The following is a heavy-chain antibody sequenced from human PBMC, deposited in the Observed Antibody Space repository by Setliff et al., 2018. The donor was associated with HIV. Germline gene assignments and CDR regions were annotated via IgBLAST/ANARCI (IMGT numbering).Heavy chain of an antibody. CDR3: TRDPTPKELWFFSGYYSDY. V-gene: IGHV3-30*02. Sequence: GGSLRLSCAASGFTFSHAWMSWVRQAPGKGLERVTFIASDVSKTHIADSVKGRFTISRDNSKNMLYLQMNSLSADDTAVYYCTRDPTPKELWFFSGYYSDYWGQGTLVTVSS. J-gene: IGHJ4*02. D-gene: IGHD3-10*01. CDR1: GFTFSHAW. CDR2: IASDVSKT.